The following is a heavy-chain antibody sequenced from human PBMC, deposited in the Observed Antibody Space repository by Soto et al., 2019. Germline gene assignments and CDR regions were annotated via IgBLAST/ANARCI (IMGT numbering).Heavy chain of an antibody. D-gene: IGHD3-10*01. CDR1: GFTFSSYA. CDR3: VKAQSNYYGSGSLFDY. CDR2: ISGSGGST. V-gene: IGHV3-23*01. Sequence: EVQLLESGGGLVQPGGSLRLSCAASGFTFSSYAMSWVRQAPGKGLEWVSAISGSGGSTYYADSVKGRFTISRDNSKNTLYLQMNSLRAEDTAVYYCVKAQSNYYGSGSLFDYWGQGTLVTVSS. J-gene: IGHJ4*02.